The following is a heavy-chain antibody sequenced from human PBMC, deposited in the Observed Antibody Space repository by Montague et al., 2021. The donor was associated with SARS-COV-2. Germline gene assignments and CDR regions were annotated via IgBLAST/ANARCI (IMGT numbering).Heavy chain of an antibody. Sequence: SETLSLTCAVYGGSFSGYYWCWICQPPGKGLEWMGEINHSGGTNYNPSLESRVTISVDTSKNQFSLKLSSVTAADTAVYLCSRGRQVSQFLRTYRSNWYWFYPWGQGTLVTVSS. V-gene: IGHV4-34*01. CDR2: INHSGGT. CDR3: SRGRQVSQFLRTYRSNWYWFYP. D-gene: IGHD6-13*01. J-gene: IGHJ5*02. CDR1: GGSFSGYY.